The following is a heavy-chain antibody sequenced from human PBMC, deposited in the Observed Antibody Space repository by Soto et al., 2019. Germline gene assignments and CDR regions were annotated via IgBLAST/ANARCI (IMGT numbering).Heavy chain of an antibody. CDR1: GDSISSAPSY. D-gene: IGHD5-18*01. CDR2: TYFGGDT. V-gene: IGHV4-39*01. J-gene: IGHJ4*02. CDR3: ARPRHHTAMVFDY. Sequence: QLHLQESGPGLVKPSETLSLTCTVSGDSISSAPSYWGWIRQPPGKGLEWIGSTYFGGDTYYNPSLENRVTISVDTTNNQISLQLTSVTAADTAVYFCARPRHHTAMVFDYWGQGTLVTVSS.